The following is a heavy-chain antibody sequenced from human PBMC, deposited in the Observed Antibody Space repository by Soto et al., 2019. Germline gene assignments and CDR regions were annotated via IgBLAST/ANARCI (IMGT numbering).Heavy chain of an antibody. V-gene: IGHV4-39*07. Sequence: SETLSLTCTVSGGSVSNSNYYWGWIRQSPGKGLEWIGSVYYRGRSYSKSSVKSRVTISVDTSKNQFSLNLNSLRAEDTAVYYCASGYNSGWSDYWGQGSLVTVSS. D-gene: IGHD6-6*01. CDR3: ASGYNSGWSDY. CDR1: GGSVSNSNYY. CDR2: VYYRGRS. J-gene: IGHJ4*02.